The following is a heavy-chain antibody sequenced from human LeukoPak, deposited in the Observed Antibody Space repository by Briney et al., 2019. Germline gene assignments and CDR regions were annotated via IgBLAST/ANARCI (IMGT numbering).Heavy chain of an antibody. J-gene: IGHJ3*02. D-gene: IGHD3-22*01. Sequence: GASVKVSCKASGYTFTSYDINWVRQATGQGLEWMGWISAYNGNTNYAQKLQGRVTMTTDTSTSTAYMELRSLRSDDTAVYYCARDKTTYDSSPGAFDIWDQGTMVTVSS. CDR2: ISAYNGNT. V-gene: IGHV1-18*01. CDR1: GYTFTSYD. CDR3: ARDKTTYDSSPGAFDI.